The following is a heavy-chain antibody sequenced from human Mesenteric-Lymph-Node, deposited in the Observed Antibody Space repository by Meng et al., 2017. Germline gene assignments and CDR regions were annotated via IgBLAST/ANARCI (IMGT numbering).Heavy chain of an antibody. CDR1: GGSISNYY. D-gene: IGHD3-22*01. J-gene: IGHJ4*02. CDR3: ARASYYYDSSGYYYAYYFDY. Sequence: SETLSLTCTVSGGSISNYYWSWVRQPPGKGLEWIGYIYDFGRPNYNPSLKSRVTISVDSSKNQFSLKVSSVTAADTAVYYCARASYYYDSSGYYYAYYFDYWGQGTLVTVSS. CDR2: IYDFGRP. V-gene: IGHV4-59*01.